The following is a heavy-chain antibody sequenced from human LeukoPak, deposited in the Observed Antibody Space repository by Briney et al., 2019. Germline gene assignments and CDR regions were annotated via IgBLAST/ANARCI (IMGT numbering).Heavy chain of an antibody. D-gene: IGHD2-21*02. J-gene: IGHJ4*02. CDR3: ARAVWGGPHDY. CDR1: GFTFSSYW. Sequence: GGSLSLSCAASGFTFSSYWMSWVRQAPGKGLEWVANIKQDGSEKYYVNSVKGRFTISRDNAKNSLYLQMNSLRAEDTAVYYCARAVWGGPHDYWGQGTLVTVSS. CDR2: IKQDGSEK. V-gene: IGHV3-7*01.